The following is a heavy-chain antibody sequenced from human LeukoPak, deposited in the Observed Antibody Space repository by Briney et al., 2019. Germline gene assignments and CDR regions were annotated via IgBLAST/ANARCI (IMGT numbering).Heavy chain of an antibody. D-gene: IGHD3-10*01. Sequence: PGRSLRLSCAVSGFTFHSFTMHWVRQAPGKGLEWVALISFNGGDTYYSDSVKGRFTISRDNSKDTLYLQMNSLRVEDTAVYYCARDSGIVPFYYGMDVWGQGTTVTVSS. CDR3: ARDSGIVPFYYGMDV. V-gene: IGHV3-30*04. CDR1: GFTFHSFT. J-gene: IGHJ6*02. CDR2: ISFNGGDT.